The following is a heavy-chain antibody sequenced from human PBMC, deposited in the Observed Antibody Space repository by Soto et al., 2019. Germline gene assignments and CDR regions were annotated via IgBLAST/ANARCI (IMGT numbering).Heavy chain of an antibody. J-gene: IGHJ4*02. CDR2: ISFDGSHK. CDR3: AKDGAPRYCSRSSCHPAGAY. Sequence: QVLLVESGGGVVQPGRSLRLSCAGSGFTFSNYGLHWVHQAPGKGLDWVSFISFDGSHKYYADSVKGRFTISRDNSKNMLYLQMDSLTTEDTAVYYCAKDGAPRYCSRSSCHPAGAYWGQGTLVTVSS. D-gene: IGHD2-15*01. CDR1: GFTFSNYG. V-gene: IGHV3-30*18.